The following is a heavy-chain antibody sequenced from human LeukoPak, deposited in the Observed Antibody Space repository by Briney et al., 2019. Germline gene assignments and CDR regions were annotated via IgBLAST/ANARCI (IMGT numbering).Heavy chain of an antibody. CDR2: IYYSGST. J-gene: IGHJ4*02. CDR1: GGSISSYY. CDR3: ASVSPTGGLKGYYFDY. Sequence: SETLSLTCTVSGGSISSYYWSWIRQPPGKGLEWIGYIYYSGSTNYNPSLKSRVTISVDTSKNQFSLKLSSVTAADTAVYYCASVSPTGGLKGYYFDYWGQGTLVTVSS. D-gene: IGHD3-16*01. V-gene: IGHV4-59*01.